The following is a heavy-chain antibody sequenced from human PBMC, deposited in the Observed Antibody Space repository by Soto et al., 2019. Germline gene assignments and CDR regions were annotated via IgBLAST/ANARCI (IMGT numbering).Heavy chain of an antibody. D-gene: IGHD3-3*01. J-gene: IGHJ6*02. CDR3: AREKGYDFWSGYPYYYYCGMDV. Sequence: PSETLSLTCTVSGGSVSSGSYYWSWIRQPPGKGLEWIGYIYYSGSTNYNPSLKSRVTISVDTSKNQFSLKLSSVTAADTAVYYCAREKGYDFWSGYPYYYYCGMDVWGQGTTVTVSS. CDR2: IYYSGST. CDR1: GGSVSSGSYY. V-gene: IGHV4-61*01.